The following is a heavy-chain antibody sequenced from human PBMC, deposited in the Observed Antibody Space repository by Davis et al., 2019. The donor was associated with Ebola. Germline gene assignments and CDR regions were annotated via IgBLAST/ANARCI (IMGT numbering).Heavy chain of an antibody. CDR1: GFMFNTYW. Sequence: PGGSLRLSCAASGFMFNTYWMHWVRQVPGKGLEWVSRINSIGSIKSYAESVTGRFTISRDNSRKTLYLEMNSLRPEDTAVYYCAREVLSGFISLSRCFDPWGQGTRVTVSS. J-gene: IGHJ5*02. D-gene: IGHD3-3*01. CDR2: INSIGSIK. CDR3: AREVLSGFISLSRCFDP. V-gene: IGHV3-74*01.